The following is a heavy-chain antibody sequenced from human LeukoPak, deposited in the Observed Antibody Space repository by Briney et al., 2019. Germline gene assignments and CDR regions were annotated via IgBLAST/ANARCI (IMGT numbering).Heavy chain of an antibody. CDR3: AAPMVRGVILDY. Sequence: GGSLRLSCAASGFTFSSYWMHWVRQTPEKGLVWVSRINGDGGRTTYADSVKGRFTISRDNAKNTLYLQMNSLRAEDTAVYYCAAPMVRGVILDYWGRGTLVTVSS. D-gene: IGHD3-10*01. CDR1: GFTFSSYW. J-gene: IGHJ4*02. CDR2: INGDGGRT. V-gene: IGHV3-74*01.